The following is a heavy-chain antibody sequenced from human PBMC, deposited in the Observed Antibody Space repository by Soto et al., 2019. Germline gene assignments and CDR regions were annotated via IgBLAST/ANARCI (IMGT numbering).Heavy chain of an antibody. CDR3: ARAPGNCSGGSCYSGWFDP. CDR1: GGSISGYY. J-gene: IGHJ5*02. V-gene: IGHV4-34*01. Sequence: PSETLSLTCAVYGGSISGYYWSWIRQPPGKGLEWIGEINHSGSTNYNPSLKSRVTISVDTSKNQFSLKLSSVTAADTAVYYCARAPGNCSGGSCYSGWFDPWGQGTLVTVSS. D-gene: IGHD2-15*01. CDR2: INHSGST.